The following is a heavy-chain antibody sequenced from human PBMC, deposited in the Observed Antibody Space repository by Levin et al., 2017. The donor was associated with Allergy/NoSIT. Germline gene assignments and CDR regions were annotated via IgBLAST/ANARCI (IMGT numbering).Heavy chain of an antibody. CDR1: GFTFSSYA. V-gene: IGHV3-23*01. J-gene: IGHJ4*02. CDR2: ISGSGGST. CDR3: AKSRPGLYDSSGYYLGPGVDFDY. Sequence: GGSLRLSCAASGFTFSSYAMSWVRQAPGKGLEWVSAISGSGGSTYYADSVKGRFTISRDNSKNTLYLQMNSLRAEDTAVYYCAKSRPGLYDSSGYYLGPGVDFDYWGQGTLVTVSS. D-gene: IGHD3-22*01.